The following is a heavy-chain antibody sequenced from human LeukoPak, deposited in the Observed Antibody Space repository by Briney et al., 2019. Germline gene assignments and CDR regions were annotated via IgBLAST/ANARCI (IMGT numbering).Heavy chain of an antibody. V-gene: IGHV3-7*01. Sequence: GGSLRLSCTASGFTFSIYWMSWVRQAPGKALEWVASIKEDGSEEHYVDSVKGRFTISRDNARNSVHVQMNSLRAEDTAVYFCARVRPRHYFDYWGQGALVTVSS. D-gene: IGHD6-6*01. CDR3: ARVRPRHYFDY. CDR1: GFTFSIYW. J-gene: IGHJ4*02. CDR2: IKEDGSEE.